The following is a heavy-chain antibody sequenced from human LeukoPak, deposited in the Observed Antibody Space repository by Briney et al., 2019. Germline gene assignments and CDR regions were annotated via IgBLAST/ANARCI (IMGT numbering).Heavy chain of an antibody. J-gene: IGHJ4*02. CDR3: ARVGYSSSFDL. V-gene: IGHV3-48*01. D-gene: IGHD6-13*01. Sequence: GGSLRLSCAASGFTFSSYSMNWVRQAPGKGLEWVSYISDNTGTIYYADSVQGRFTISRDNAKNSLCLQMTSLRAEDTAVYDCARVGYSSSFDLWGQGTLVTVSS. CDR1: GFTFSSYS. CDR2: ISDNTGTI.